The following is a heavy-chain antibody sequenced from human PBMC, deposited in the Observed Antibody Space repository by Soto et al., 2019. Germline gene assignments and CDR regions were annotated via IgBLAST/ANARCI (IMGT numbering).Heavy chain of an antibody. J-gene: IGHJ6*01. V-gene: IGHV3-30-3*01. CDR3: ARERNPMVTSIKYYYYYYGLDV. D-gene: IGHD4-17*01. CDR1: GITFSSYA. CDR2: ISYDGSNK. Sequence: QVQLVESGGGVVQPGRSLRLSCAASGITFSSYAVHWVRQAPGKGLEWVALISYDGSNKYYTDSVKGRFTISRDNSKNTLYLQMDSLRAEDTAVYYCARERNPMVTSIKYYYYYYGLDVW.